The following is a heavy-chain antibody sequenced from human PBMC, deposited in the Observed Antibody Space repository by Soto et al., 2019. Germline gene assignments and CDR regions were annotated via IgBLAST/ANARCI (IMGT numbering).Heavy chain of an antibody. V-gene: IGHV3-66*01. CDR3: ARDPPTTVVTPYYYGMDV. CDR1: GFTVSSNY. CDR2: IYSGGST. Sequence: EVQLVESGGGLVQPGGSLRLSCAASGFTVSSNYMSWVRQAPGKGLEWVSVIYSGGSTYYADSVKGRFTISRDNSKNTLYLQMNSLRAEDTAVYYCARDPPTTVVTPYYYGMDVWGQGTTVTVSS. J-gene: IGHJ6*02. D-gene: IGHD4-17*01.